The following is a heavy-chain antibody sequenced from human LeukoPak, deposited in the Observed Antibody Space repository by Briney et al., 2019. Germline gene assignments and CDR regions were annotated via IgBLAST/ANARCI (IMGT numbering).Heavy chain of an antibody. D-gene: IGHD2/OR15-2a*01. J-gene: IGHJ6*03. CDR1: GGSISSYY. Sequence: PSETLSLTCTVSGGSISSYYWSWIRQPPGKGLEWIGYIYYSGITHYNPSLQSRVTISVDTSKNQFSLKVSSVTAADSAVYYCARRVQRGPPYFYYYMDVWGNGTTVTVSS. CDR3: ARRVQRGPPYFYYYMDV. CDR2: IYYSGIT. V-gene: IGHV4-59*08.